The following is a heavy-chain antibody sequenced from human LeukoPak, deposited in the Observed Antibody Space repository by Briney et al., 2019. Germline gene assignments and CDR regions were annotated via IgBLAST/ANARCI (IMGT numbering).Heavy chain of an antibody. CDR2: IYYSGST. Sequence: SETLSLTCTVSGGSISSSSYYWGWIRQPPGKGLEWIGSIYYSGSTYYNPSLKSRVTISVDTSKKQFSLKLSSVTAADTAVYCCAREPNKRYETGVFDYWGQGTLVTVSS. J-gene: IGHJ4*02. D-gene: IGHD5-12*01. V-gene: IGHV4-39*07. CDR3: AREPNKRYETGVFDY. CDR1: GGSISSSSYY.